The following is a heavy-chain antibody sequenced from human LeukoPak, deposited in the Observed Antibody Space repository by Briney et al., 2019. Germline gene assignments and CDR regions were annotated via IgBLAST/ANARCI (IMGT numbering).Heavy chain of an antibody. CDR1: GYSFTSYW. CDR2: IYPGDSDT. D-gene: IGHD2-2*01. J-gene: IGHJ4*02. V-gene: IGHV5-51*01. CDR3: ARRLGYCSTTSCPIEY. Sequence: GESLTISCKGSGYSFTSYWIGWVRQMPGKGLEWMGIIYPGDSDTRYSPSCQGQVTISADKSISTAYLQWSSLKASDTAMYYCARRLGYCSTTSCPIEYWGQGTLVTVSS.